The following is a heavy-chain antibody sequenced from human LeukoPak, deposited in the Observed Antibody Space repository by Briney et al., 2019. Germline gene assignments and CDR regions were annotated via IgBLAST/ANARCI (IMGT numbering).Heavy chain of an antibody. Sequence: PGGSLRLSCAASGFTFSSYSMNWVRRAPGKGLEWVSSISSSSSYIYYADSVKGRFTISRDNAKNSLYLQMNSLRAEDTAVYYCAREEEAGGRNYFDYWGQGTLVTVSS. CDR3: AREEEAGGRNYFDY. CDR2: ISSSSSYI. J-gene: IGHJ4*02. V-gene: IGHV3-21*01. D-gene: IGHD3-16*01. CDR1: GFTFSSYS.